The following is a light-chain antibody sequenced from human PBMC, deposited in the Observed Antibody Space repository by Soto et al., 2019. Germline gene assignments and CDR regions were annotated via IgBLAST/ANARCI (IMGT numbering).Light chain of an antibody. CDR1: QSLLYSSNNKNY. Sequence: IVMTQSPDSLAVSLGERATINCKSSQSLLYSSNNKNYLAWFQHKPGQPPKLLLYWASTRESGVPDRFSGSGSGTDFTLTISSLQAEDVAVYYCQQRSSCPLTFGGGTKVEIK. CDR2: WAS. J-gene: IGKJ4*01. CDR3: QQRSSCPLT. V-gene: IGKV4-1*01.